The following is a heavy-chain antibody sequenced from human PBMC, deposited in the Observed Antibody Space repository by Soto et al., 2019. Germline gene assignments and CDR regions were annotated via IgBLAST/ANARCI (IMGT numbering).Heavy chain of an antibody. CDR1: GFSFRSYA. V-gene: IGHV3-30-3*01. Sequence: QVQLVESGGGVVQPGRSLRLSCAASGFSFRSYAMHWVRQAPGKGLEWVAVMSYDGSDKDYADSVKGRFTISRDNSKNPPYLQISGKESDDTPVYYWARVRKETFALENCGQVTLVTLTS. J-gene: IGHJ4*02. CDR3: ARVRKETFALEN. D-gene: IGHD3-10*01. CDR2: MSYDGSDK.